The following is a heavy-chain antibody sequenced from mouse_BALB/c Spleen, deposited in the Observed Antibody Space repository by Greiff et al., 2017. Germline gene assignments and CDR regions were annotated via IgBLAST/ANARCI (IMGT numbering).Heavy chain of an antibody. J-gene: IGHJ4*01. Sequence: EVKLVESGGGLVQPGGSLKLSCAASGFTFSSYGMSWVRQTPDKRLELVATINSNGGSTYYPDSVKGRFTISRDNAKNTLYLQMSNLKSEDTAMYYCARSYAMDYWGQGTSVTVSS. CDR1: GFTFSSYG. V-gene: IGHV5-6-3*01. CDR3: ARSYAMDY. CDR2: INSNGGST.